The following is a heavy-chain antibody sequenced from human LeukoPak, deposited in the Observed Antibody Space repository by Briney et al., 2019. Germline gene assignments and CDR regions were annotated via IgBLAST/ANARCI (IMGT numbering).Heavy chain of an antibody. CDR3: ARGLQYNWFDP. V-gene: IGHV4-39*01. J-gene: IGHJ5*02. CDR1: GGSISSSSYY. Sequence: SETLSLTCTVSGGSISSSSYYWGWIRQPPGKGLEWIGSIYYSGSTYYNPSLKSRVTISVDTSKNQFSLKLSSVTAADTAVYYCARGLQYNWFDPWGQGTLVTVSS. D-gene: IGHD4-11*01. CDR2: IYYSGST.